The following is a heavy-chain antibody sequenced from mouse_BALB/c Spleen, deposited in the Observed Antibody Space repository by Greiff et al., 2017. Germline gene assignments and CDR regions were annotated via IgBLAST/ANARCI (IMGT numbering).Heavy chain of an antibody. D-gene: IGHD2-1*01. CDR1: GISITTGNYR. J-gene: IGHJ1*01. V-gene: IGHV3-5*02. CDR3: AREREPLYYGNYVRYFDV. Sequence: DVKLVESGPGLVKPSQTVSLTCTVTGISITTGNYRWSWIRQFPGNKLEWIGYIYYSGTITYNPSLTSRTTITRDTSKNQFFLEMNSLTAEDTATYYCAREREPLYYGNYVRYFDVWGAGTTVTVSS. CDR2: IYYSGTI.